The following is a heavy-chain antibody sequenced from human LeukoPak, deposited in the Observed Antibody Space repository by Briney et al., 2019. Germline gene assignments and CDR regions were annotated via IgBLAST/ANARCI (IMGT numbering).Heavy chain of an antibody. CDR2: IYWNDDK. CDR3: AHRGMATSIAARPYYYYYMDV. CDR1: GFSLSFSGVG. D-gene: IGHD6-6*01. V-gene: IGHV2-5*01. Sequence: KESGPTLVNPTQTLTLTCTFSGFSLSFSGVGVAWIRQPPGKALECLAVIYWNDDKRYSPSLKTRLTITKDTSKNQVVLTMTNMDPVDTATYYCAHRGMATSIAARPYYYYYMDVWGKGTMVTVSS. J-gene: IGHJ6*03.